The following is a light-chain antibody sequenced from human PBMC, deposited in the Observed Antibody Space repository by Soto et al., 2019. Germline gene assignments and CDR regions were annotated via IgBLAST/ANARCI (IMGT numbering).Light chain of an antibody. Sequence: EIVMTQSPATLSVSPGERAILSCRASQSVSSNLAWYQQKPGQAPRLLIYGASTRATGIPARFSGSGSGTEFTLTISSLQSEDLAVYYCQQYNSWPPLTFGGGTNVEIK. V-gene: IGKV3-15*01. CDR3: QQYNSWPPLT. CDR2: GAS. CDR1: QSVSSN. J-gene: IGKJ4*01.